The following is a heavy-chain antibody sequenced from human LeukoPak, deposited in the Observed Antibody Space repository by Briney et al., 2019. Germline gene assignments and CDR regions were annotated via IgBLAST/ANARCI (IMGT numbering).Heavy chain of an antibody. CDR3: AKATVGTTGGSFDY. V-gene: IGHV3-23*01. Sequence: GGSLRLSCAASGFTFSSYAMRWVRQAPGKELEWASGISSSGESTYYGDSVKGRFTISRDNSKNTLYLQMNSLRAEDTAVYYCAKATVGTTGGSFDYWGQGTLATVSS. CDR2: ISSSGEST. CDR1: GFTFSSYA. D-gene: IGHD1-26*01. J-gene: IGHJ4*02.